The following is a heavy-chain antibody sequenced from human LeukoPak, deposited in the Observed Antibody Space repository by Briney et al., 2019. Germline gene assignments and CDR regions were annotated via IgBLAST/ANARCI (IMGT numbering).Heavy chain of an antibody. Sequence: GGSLRLSCAASGFTFSTYGMHWVRQAPGKGLEWVTVIWADGSTKDYAASVKGRFTISRGNSKNTLYLQMNSLRAEDTAVYYCATDSGNSPFDYWGQGTLVTVSS. J-gene: IGHJ4*02. CDR3: ATDSGNSPFDY. CDR2: IWADGSTK. V-gene: IGHV3-33*01. D-gene: IGHD1-26*01. CDR1: GFTFSTYG.